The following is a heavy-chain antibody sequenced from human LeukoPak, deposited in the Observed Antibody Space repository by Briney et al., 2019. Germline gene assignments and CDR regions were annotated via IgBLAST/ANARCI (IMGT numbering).Heavy chain of an antibody. CDR1: GGTISSGDYY. CDR2: IYYSGST. CDR3: ARALPSGSYYSTEPDAFDI. V-gene: IGHV4-30-4*08. D-gene: IGHD1-26*01. Sequence: PSETLSLTCTVSGGTISSGDYYWSWIRQPPGKRLEWIGYIYYSGSTYYNPSLKSRVTISVDTSKNQFSLKLSSVTAADTAVYYRARALPSGSYYSTEPDAFDIWGQGTMVTVSS. J-gene: IGHJ3*02.